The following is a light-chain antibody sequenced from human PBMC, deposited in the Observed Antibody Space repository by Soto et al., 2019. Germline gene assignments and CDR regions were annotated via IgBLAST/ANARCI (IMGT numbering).Light chain of an antibody. CDR2: GAS. Sequence: TQITQSQSSLPASVGARISITCRASQSIGTYLSWYQQKPGKAPKLLIYGASNLQSGVPSRFSGSGSETGFTLTISSLQPEDFATYYCQQSYSDPRTFGHGTKVDIK. J-gene: IGKJ2*01. CDR1: QSIGTY. CDR3: QQSYSDPRT. V-gene: IGKV1-39*01.